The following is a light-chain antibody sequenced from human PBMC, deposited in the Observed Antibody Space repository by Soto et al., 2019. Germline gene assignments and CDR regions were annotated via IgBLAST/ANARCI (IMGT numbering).Light chain of an antibody. Sequence: DIQRTRSPSSLSASVRDRVTITCRASQSISSYLNWYQQKPGKAPKLLIYAASSLQSGVPSRFSGSGSGTDFTLTISSLQPEDFATYYCQQSYSTPRTFGQGTKVDI. J-gene: IGKJ1*01. CDR1: QSISSY. V-gene: IGKV1-39*01. CDR2: AAS. CDR3: QQSYSTPRT.